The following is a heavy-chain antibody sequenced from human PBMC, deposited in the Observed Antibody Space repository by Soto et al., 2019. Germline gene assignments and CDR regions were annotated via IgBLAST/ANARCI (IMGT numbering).Heavy chain of an antibody. D-gene: IGHD5-12*01. CDR3: AKGEQSRDGYKIENYFDY. CDR1: GFTFSSYA. J-gene: IGHJ4*02. Sequence: GGSLRLSCAASGFTFSSYAMSWVRQAPGKGLEWVSAISGSGGSTYYADSVKGRFTISRDNSKNTLYLQMNSLRAEDTAVYYCAKGEQSRDGYKIENYFDYWGQGTLVTVSS. V-gene: IGHV3-23*01. CDR2: ISGSGGST.